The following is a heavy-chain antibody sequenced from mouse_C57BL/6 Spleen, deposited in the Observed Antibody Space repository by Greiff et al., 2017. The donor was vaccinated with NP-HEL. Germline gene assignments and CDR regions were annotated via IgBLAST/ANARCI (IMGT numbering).Heavy chain of an antibody. CDR2: ISSGGSYT. V-gene: IGHV5-6*01. CDR1: GFTFSSYG. CDR3: ARHGYDEKGFDY. J-gene: IGHJ2*01. Sequence: EVKLMESGGDLVKPGGSLKLSCAASGFTFSSYGMSWVRQTPDKRLEWVATISSGGSYTYYPDSVKGRFTISRDNAKNTLYLQMSSLKSEDTAMYYCARHGYDEKGFDYWGQGTTLTVSS. D-gene: IGHD2-2*01.